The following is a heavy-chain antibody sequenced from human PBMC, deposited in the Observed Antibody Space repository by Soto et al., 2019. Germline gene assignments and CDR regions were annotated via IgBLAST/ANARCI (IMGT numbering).Heavy chain of an antibody. J-gene: IGHJ4*02. CDR1: AGSISNTDHF. Sequence: QLQLRESGPGMLEPSETLSLTCTVSAGSISNTDHFWGWIRQPPGKGLEWIGSIYYTGTTYYSPSLKSRVTMSVDTSKNKFSLNLSSVTAADVAVYYCVTLVTYDFLAPPCLLDKWGQGSLVIVSS. V-gene: IGHV4-39*01. CDR3: VTLVTYDFLAPPCLLDK. D-gene: IGHD3-3*01. CDR2: IYYTGTT.